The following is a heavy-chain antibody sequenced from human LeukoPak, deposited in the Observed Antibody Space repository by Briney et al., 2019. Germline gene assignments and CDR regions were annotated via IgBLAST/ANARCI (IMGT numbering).Heavy chain of an antibody. CDR2: FDPEDGET. D-gene: IGHD3-9*01. Sequence: ASVKVSCKVSGYTLTELSMHWVRQAPGKGLEWMGGFDPEDGETIYAQKFQGRVTMTEDTSTDTAYMELSSLRSEDTAVYYCATDILTGYSNDYWGQGTLVTVSS. J-gene: IGHJ4*02. CDR3: ATDILTGYSNDY. CDR1: GYTLTELS. V-gene: IGHV1-24*01.